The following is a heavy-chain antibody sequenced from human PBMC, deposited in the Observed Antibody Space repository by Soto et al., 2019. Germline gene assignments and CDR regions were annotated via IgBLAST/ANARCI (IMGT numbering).Heavy chain of an antibody. J-gene: IGHJ6*02. V-gene: IGHV1-8*02. D-gene: IGHD2-2*01. Sequence: QVQLVQSGAEVKKPGASVKVSCKASGYTFTSYAIHWVRQATGQGLEWMGWMNPNSGNTGYAQKFQGRVTMTRDTSISTEYRELRSEGSEETDGYSCARGVGVVPAASYDYDGMEVWGQGHTVTGSS. CDR2: MNPNSGNT. CDR3: ARGVGVVPAASYDYDGMEV. CDR1: GYTFTSYA.